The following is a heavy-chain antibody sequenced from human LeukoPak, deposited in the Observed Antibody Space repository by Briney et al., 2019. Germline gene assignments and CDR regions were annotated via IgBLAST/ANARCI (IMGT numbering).Heavy chain of an antibody. CDR3: ARDLYWAGPFDY. V-gene: IGHV3-7*01. CDR1: GFTVSSNY. D-gene: IGHD2-15*01. CDR2: IKQDGSEK. Sequence: GGSLRLSCAASGFTVSSNYMSWVRQAPGKGLEWVANIKQDGSEKYYVDSVKGRFTISRDNAKNSLYLQMNSPRAEDTAVYYCARDLYWAGPFDYWGQGTLVTVSS. J-gene: IGHJ4*02.